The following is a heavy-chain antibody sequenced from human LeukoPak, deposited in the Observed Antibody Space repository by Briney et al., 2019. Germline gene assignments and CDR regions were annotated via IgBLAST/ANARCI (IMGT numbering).Heavy chain of an antibody. D-gene: IGHD6-19*01. CDR1: GFTFSSYW. CDR2: ITSDSSYI. V-gene: IGHV3-21*06. J-gene: IGHJ4*02. CDR3: ARDWGMTVADPNFDY. Sequence: GGSLRLSCAASGFTFSSYWMSWVRQAPGKGLEWVSSITSDSSYIYYADSVKGRFTISRDNVKNSLYLQMNSLRAEDTAVYYCARDWGMTVADPNFDYWGQGTLVTVSS.